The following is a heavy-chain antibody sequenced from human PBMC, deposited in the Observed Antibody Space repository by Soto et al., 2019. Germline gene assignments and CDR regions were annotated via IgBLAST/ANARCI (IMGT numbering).Heavy chain of an antibody. D-gene: IGHD6-19*01. CDR3: AREGSSGWVSFDY. CDR1: GGSISSYY. CDR2: IYYSGST. Sequence: PSETLSLTCTVSGGSISSYYWIWIRQPPGKGLEWIGYIYYSGSTNYNPSLKSRVTISVDTSKNQFSLKLSSVTAADTAVYYCAREGSSGWVSFDYWGQGTLVTVSS. J-gene: IGHJ4*02. V-gene: IGHV4-59*01.